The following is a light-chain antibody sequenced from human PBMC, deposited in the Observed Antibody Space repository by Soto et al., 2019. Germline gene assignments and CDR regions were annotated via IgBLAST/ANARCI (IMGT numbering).Light chain of an antibody. Sequence: QFLLTQPPSPSGAPGQSVTISCTGNISDVGGYNYVSWYQQHPGKAPKLIIYEVYKRPSGVPDRFSGSKSGNTAALTVSGLQAEDEADYYCSSYVGTNSYVFGTGTKVTVL. CDR3: SSYVGTNSYV. CDR2: EVY. CDR1: ISDVGGYNY. J-gene: IGLJ1*01. V-gene: IGLV2-8*01.